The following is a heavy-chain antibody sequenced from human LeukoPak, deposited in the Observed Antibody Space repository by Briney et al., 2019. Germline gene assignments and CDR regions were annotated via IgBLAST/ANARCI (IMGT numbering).Heavy chain of an antibody. CDR3: ARKSPYDFWSGYYYDYYYYGMDV. J-gene: IGHJ6*02. CDR2: IYCSGST. V-gene: IGHV4-59*01. D-gene: IGHD3-3*01. CDR1: GGSISSYY. Sequence: SETLSLTCTVSGGSISSYYWSWIRQPPGKGLEWIGYIYCSGSTNYNPSLKSRVTISVDTSKNQFSLKLSSVTAADTAVYYCARKSPYDFWSGYYYDYYYYGMDVWGQGTTVTVSS.